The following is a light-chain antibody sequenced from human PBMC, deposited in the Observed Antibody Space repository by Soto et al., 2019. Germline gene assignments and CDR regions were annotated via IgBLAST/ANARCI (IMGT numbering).Light chain of an antibody. CDR3: QQYNNWPPN. CDR2: DAS. J-gene: IGKJ5*01. CDR1: QSVSSSY. Sequence: EIVLTQSPGTLSLSPGERATLSCRASQSVSSSYLAWYQQKPGQAPKLLIFDASTRATGVPARFSGSGSGTEFTLTVSSLQSEDIAVYFCQQYNNWPPNFGQGTLLEIK. V-gene: IGKV3-15*01.